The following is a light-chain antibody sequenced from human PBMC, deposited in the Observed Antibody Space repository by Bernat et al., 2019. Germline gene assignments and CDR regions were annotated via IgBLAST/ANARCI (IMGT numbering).Light chain of an antibody. J-gene: IGLJ2*01. CDR3: QSYDTTHVV. CDR2: EDN. Sequence: NFMLTQPHPVSESPGKTVTISCTRSSGNIGYKYAQWYQQRPGRSPTLVIFEDNRRPSGVPDRFSGSIDRSSNSASLTISGLKTEDESDYYCQSYDTTHVVFGGGTKLTVL. CDR1: SGNIGYKY. V-gene: IGLV6-57*01.